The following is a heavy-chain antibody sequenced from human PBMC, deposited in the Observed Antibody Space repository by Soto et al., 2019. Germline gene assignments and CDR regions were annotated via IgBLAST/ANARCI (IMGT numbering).Heavy chain of an antibody. Sequence: ASVKVSCKASGYTFTSYDISWVRQATGQGLEWMGGMNPNIGNTGYAQKFQGRVTITGNTSISTAYMELSSLRSEDTAVYYCWVWAHGKYYYDRMDVSLQGTTGTVS. V-gene: IGHV1-8*01. D-gene: IGHD6-13*01. CDR1: GYTFTSYD. J-gene: IGHJ6*02. CDR3: WVWAHGKYYYDRMDV. CDR2: MNPNIGNT.